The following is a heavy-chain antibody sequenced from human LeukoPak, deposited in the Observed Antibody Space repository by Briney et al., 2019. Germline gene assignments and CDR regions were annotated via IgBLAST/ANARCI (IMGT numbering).Heavy chain of an antibody. CDR3: AREDTIFGVVIKSRYYDV. J-gene: IGHJ6*04. D-gene: IGHD3-3*01. Sequence: SETLSLTCTVSGGSISSGTYYWGWIRQPPGKGLEWIGSIYHSGSTYYNPSLKSRVTISVDTSKNQFSLKLSSVTAADTAVYYCAREDTIFGVVIKSRYYDVWGKGTTVTVSS. V-gene: IGHV4-39*07. CDR1: GGSISSGTYY. CDR2: IYHSGST.